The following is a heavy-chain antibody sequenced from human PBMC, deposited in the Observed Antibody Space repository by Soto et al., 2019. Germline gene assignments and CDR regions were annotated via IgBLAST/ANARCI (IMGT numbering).Heavy chain of an antibody. V-gene: IGHV4-31*03. CDR3: ARDGGDYGDFPGWWYFDL. CDR2: IYYSGST. D-gene: IGHD4-17*01. J-gene: IGHJ2*01. CDR1: GGSISSGGYY. Sequence: QVQLQESGPGLVKPSQTLSLTCTVSGGSISSGGYYWSWIRQHPGKGLEWIGYIYYSGSTYYNPSLKSRVTISVDTSKNEFSLKLSSVTAADTAVYYCARDGGDYGDFPGWWYFDLWGRGTLVTVSS.